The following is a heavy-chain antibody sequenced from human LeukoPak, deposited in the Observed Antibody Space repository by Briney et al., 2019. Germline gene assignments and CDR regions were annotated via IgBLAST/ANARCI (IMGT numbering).Heavy chain of an antibody. CDR2: ILPIFGTA. D-gene: IGHD6-13*01. V-gene: IGHV1-69*13. J-gene: IGHJ4*02. CDR3: ARGGSLAAAGTSPFDY. Sequence: GASVKPSCKASGRTSSSYAISWVPQAPGHRLKWMGGILPIFGTATSAQKFEGRVTITADESTSTAYMELSSLRSEDAAVYYCARGGSLAAAGTSPFDYWGQGTLVTVSS. CDR1: GRTSSSYA.